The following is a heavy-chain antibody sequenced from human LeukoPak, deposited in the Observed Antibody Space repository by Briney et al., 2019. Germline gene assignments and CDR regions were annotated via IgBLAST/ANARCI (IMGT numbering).Heavy chain of an antibody. V-gene: IGHV3-23*01. Sequence: SGGSLRLSCAASGFPFSINAMSWVRQAPGKGLEWVSGISGTGGGTFYADSVKGRFSISRDDSINTLYLQMSGLRAEDTAVYYCARFRGSGSHTLYSFDYWGQGSLVTVSS. CDR1: GFPFSINA. J-gene: IGHJ4*02. CDR3: ARFRGSGSHTLYSFDY. CDR2: ISGTGGGT. D-gene: IGHD3-10*01.